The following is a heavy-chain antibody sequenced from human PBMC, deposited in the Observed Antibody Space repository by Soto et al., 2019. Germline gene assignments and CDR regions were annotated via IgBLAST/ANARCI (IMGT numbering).Heavy chain of an antibody. CDR3: ARRVIAAAGTGGTYYYYYYMDV. CDR2: IYYSGST. V-gene: IGHV4-59*08. J-gene: IGHJ6*03. CDR1: GGSISSYY. Sequence: SETLSLTCTVSGGSISSYYWSWIRQPPGKGLEWIGYIYYSGSTNYNPSLKSRVTISVDTSKNQFSLKLSSVTAADTAVYYCARRVIAAAGTGGTYYYYYYMDVWGKGTTVTVSS. D-gene: IGHD6-13*01.